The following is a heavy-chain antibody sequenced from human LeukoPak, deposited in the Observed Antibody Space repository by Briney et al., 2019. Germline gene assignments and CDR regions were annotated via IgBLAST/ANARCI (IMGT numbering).Heavy chain of an antibody. J-gene: IGHJ4*02. CDR2: IKQDGSEK. CDR3: ASPGEGGRLWDFDY. D-gene: IGHD2-21*01. CDR1: GFTFSSYW. V-gene: IGHV3-7*01. Sequence: GGSLRLSCAAYGFTFSSYWMSWVRQAPGKGLEWVANIKQDGSEKYYVDSVKGRFTISRDNAENSLYLQMNSLRVEDTAVYYCASPGEGGRLWDFDYWGQGTLVTVSS.